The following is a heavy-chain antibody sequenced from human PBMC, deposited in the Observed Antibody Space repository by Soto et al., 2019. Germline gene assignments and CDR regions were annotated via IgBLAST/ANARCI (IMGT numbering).Heavy chain of an antibody. D-gene: IGHD1-20*01. CDR1: RYTFTSYA. CDR3: ARGITLPTPLDY. J-gene: IGHJ4*02. Sequence: ASVKVSCKDSRYTFTSYAMHWVRQAPGQRLEWMGWINAGNGNTKYSQKFQGRVTITRDTSASTAYMELSSLRSEDTAVYYCARGITLPTPLDYWGQGTLVTSPQ. CDR2: INAGNGNT. V-gene: IGHV1-3*01.